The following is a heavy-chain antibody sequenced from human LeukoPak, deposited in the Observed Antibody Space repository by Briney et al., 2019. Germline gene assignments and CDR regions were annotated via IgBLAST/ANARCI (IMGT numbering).Heavy chain of an antibody. J-gene: IGHJ6*02. CDR1: GYTFTSYA. D-gene: IGHD1-7*01. V-gene: IGHV1-3*01. CDR2: INAGNGNT. Sequence: GASVKVSCKASGYTFTSYAMHWVRQAPGQRLEWMGWINAGNGNTKYSQKFQGRVTITRDTSASTAYMELSSLRSEDTAVYYCARDFSWQELYYYGMDVWGQGTTVTVSS. CDR3: ARDFSWQELYYYGMDV.